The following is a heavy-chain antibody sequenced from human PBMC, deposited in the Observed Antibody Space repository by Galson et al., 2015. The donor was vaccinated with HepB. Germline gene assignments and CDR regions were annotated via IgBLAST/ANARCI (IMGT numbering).Heavy chain of an antibody. D-gene: IGHD3-3*01. J-gene: IGHJ6*03. CDR3: ARDREVDFWSGYYGHYYYMDV. Sequence: SLRLSCAASGFTFSSYWMSWVRQAPGKGLEWVANIKQDGSEKYYVDSVKGRFTISRDNAKNSLYLQMNSLRAEDTAVYYCARDREVDFWSGYYGHYYYMDVWGKGTTVTVSS. V-gene: IGHV3-7*01. CDR2: IKQDGSEK. CDR1: GFTFSSYW.